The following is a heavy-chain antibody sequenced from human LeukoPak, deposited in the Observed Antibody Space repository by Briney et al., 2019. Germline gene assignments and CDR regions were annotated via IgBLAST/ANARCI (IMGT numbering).Heavy chain of an antibody. J-gene: IGHJ4*02. D-gene: IGHD3-16*02. CDR1: DYSISTDYY. V-gene: IGHV4-38-2*02. Sequence: PSETLSLTCTVSDYSISTDYYWGWIRQPPGKGLEWIGSIYYSGSTYYNPSLKSRVTISVDTSKNQFSLKLSSVTAADTAVYYCAEGASYPDFDYWGQGTLVTVSS. CDR2: IYYSGST. CDR3: AEGASYPDFDY.